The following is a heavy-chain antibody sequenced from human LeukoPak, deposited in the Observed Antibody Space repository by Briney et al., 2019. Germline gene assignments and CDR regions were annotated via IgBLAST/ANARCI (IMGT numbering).Heavy chain of an antibody. J-gene: IGHJ3*02. Sequence: GSLRLSCAASGFTFSDYYMSWIRQAPGKGLEGVSYISSSSSYTNYADSVKGRFTISRDNAKNSLYLQMNSLRAEDTAVYYCARVGRGSYGAFDIWGQGTMVTVSS. V-gene: IGHV3-11*06. CDR1: GFTFSDYY. CDR2: ISSSSSYT. CDR3: ARVGRGSYGAFDI. D-gene: IGHD4-17*01.